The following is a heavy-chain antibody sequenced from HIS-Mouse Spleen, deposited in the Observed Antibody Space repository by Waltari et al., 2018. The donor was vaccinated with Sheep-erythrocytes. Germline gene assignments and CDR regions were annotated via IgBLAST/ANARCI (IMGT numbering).Heavy chain of an antibody. J-gene: IGHJ3*02. CDR2: ISPGDSHT. D-gene: IGHD3-3*01. Sequence: EVKLVQSGAEVKKPGDTPKNSCKGSGKSFPSYCIGGWREMPGTVLEWMGIISPGDSHTRYSPSFQGQVTISADKSISTAYLQWSSLKASDTAMYYCARGPVLRFLEWLPTDAFDIWGQGTMVTVSS. V-gene: IGHV5-51*01. CDR1: GKSFPSYC. CDR3: ARGPVLRFLEWLPTDAFDI.